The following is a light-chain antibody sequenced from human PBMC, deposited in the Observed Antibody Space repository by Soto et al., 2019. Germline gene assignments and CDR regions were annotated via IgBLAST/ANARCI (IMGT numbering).Light chain of an antibody. CDR2: EVN. CDR1: SSDVGGYDY. CDR3: SSYSISTAYL. J-gene: IGLJ1*01. Sequence: QSALTQPASVSGSPGQSITISCTGTSSDVGGYDYVSWYQLHPGKAPKLMVFEVNNRPSGVSYRFSGSKSGNTASLTISGLQAEDESDYFCSSYSISTAYLYGPSPQVTVL. V-gene: IGLV2-14*01.